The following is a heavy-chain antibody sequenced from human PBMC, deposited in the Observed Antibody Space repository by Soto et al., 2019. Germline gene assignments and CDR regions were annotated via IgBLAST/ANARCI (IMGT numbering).Heavy chain of an antibody. CDR3: VRLRCSSSNCLSVSYYYYGMDV. CDR2: ISHSGTT. J-gene: IGHJ6*02. D-gene: IGHD2-2*01. CDR1: GAAINSGGFT. Sequence: SETLSLTCSVSGAAINSGGFTWTWIRQHAGKGLEWLGNISHSGTTNYNPSLKSRLTISVDTSKNHFSLTLTSVTAADTAVYFCVRLRCSSSNCLSVSYYYYGMDVWGQGTPVTVSS. V-gene: IGHV4-39*02.